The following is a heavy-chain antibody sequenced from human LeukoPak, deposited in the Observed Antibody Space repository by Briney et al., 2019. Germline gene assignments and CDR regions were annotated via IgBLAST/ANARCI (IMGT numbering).Heavy chain of an antibody. J-gene: IGHJ3*02. V-gene: IGHV3-33*01. CDR2: IWYDGSNK. D-gene: IGHD3-22*01. Sequence: GGSLRLSCAASGFTFSSYGMHWVRQAPGKGLEWVAVIWYDGSNKYYADSVKGRFTTSRENSKNTLYLKMNSLRAEDTAVYYCARDDSSDAFDIWGQGTMVTVSS. CDR3: ARDDSSDAFDI. CDR1: GFTFSSYG.